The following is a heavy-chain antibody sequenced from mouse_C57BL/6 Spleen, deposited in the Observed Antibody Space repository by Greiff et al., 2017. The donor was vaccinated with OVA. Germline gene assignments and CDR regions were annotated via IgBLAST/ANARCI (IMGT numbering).Heavy chain of an antibody. CDR3: ARVLVYYGSSPRRYCDV. V-gene: IGHV1-69*01. CDR1: GYTFTSYW. J-gene: IGHJ1*03. D-gene: IGHD1-1*01. CDR2: IDPSDSYT. Sequence: QVQLQQPGAELVMPGASVKLSCKASGYTFTSYWMHWVKQRPGQGLEWIGEIDPSDSYTNYNQKFKGKSTLTVDKSSSTAYMQLSSLTSEDSAVYYCARVLVYYGSSPRRYCDVWGTGTTVTVSS.